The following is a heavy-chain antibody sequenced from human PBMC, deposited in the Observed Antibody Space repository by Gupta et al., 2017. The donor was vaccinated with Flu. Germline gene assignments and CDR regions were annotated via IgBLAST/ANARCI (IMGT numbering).Heavy chain of an antibody. Sequence: VQLLESGGGLVQPGGSLRLSCAASGFTFSSYALSWVRQAPGKGLEWVSAISCSGGSTYDADSVKGRFTISRDNSKNTLYLQMNSLRAEDTAVYYCAKGSTMIVVVEKSDAFDIWGQVTMVTVSS. CDR1: GFTFSSYA. D-gene: IGHD3-22*01. CDR2: ISCSGGST. V-gene: IGHV3-23*01. J-gene: IGHJ3*02. CDR3: AKGSTMIVVVEKSDAFDI.